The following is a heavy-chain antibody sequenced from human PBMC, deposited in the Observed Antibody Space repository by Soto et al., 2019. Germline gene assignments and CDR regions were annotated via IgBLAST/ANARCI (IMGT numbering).Heavy chain of an antibody. V-gene: IGHV3-15*07. D-gene: IGHD5-18*01. J-gene: IGHJ5*02. CDR3: AADLGPANDSNNWFDP. Sequence: EVQLVESGGDLLMPGGSLRLSCAASGFIFSHAWFHWVRQPPGKGLDLVGRVKNNGGATDYAASVKGRFTISRDDSKDTVYLQMSSLRTEDTAIYYCAADLGPANDSNNWFDPWGQGTLVTVSS. CDR1: GFIFSHAW. CDR2: VKNNGGAT.